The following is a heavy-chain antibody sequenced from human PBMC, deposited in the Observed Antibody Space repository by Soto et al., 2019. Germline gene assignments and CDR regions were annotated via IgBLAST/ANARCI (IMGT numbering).Heavy chain of an antibody. V-gene: IGHV1-69*01. Sequence: QVQLVQSGAEVKEPGSSVKVSCKASGGGNLRDYRTTWVRRAPGKGLEWRGGIIPKRGSANYSQNFQGRVTITADESTNTVYMELRRLRSDDTAVYYCARGGAGYNLGAVYWGQGPPVTVSS. CDR3: ARGGAGYNLGAVY. CDR2: IIPKRGSA. D-gene: IGHD1-1*01. J-gene: IGHJ4*02. CDR1: GGGNLRDYR.